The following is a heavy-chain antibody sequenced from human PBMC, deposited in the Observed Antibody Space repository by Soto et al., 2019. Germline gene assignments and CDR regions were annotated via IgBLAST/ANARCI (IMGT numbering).Heavy chain of an antibody. J-gene: IGHJ4*02. Sequence: ASVKVSCKASGYTFTSYGISWVRQAPGQGLEWMGWISAYNGNTNYAQKLQGRVTMTTDTSTSTAYMELRSLRSDDTAVYYCARSEGYYDSSGYYSSSFDYWGQGTLVTVSS. CDR3: ARSEGYYDSSGYYSSSFDY. V-gene: IGHV1-18*01. D-gene: IGHD3-22*01. CDR2: ISAYNGNT. CDR1: GYTFTSYG.